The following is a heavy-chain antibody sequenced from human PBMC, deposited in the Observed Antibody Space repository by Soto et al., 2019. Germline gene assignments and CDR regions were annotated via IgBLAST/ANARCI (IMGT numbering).Heavy chain of an antibody. CDR1: GYTFTNFG. CDR2: ISAYNGNT. CDR3: ARGGTPIGY. J-gene: IGHJ4*02. Sequence: QAQLVQSGAEVKKPGASVKVSCKASGYTFTNFGISWVRQAPGQGLEWMGWISAYNGNTNSAQKFQDRVTMTTDTSTRTAYMELSSLRSDDTAINYCARGGTPIGYWGQGTLVTVSS. D-gene: IGHD3-16*01. V-gene: IGHV1-18*01.